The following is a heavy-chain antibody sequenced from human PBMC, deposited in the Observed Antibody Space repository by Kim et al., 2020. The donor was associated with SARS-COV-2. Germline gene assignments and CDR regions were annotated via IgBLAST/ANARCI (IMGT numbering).Heavy chain of an antibody. D-gene: IGHD3-3*01. CDR3: AKDRQDDFWSGLDP. Sequence: ADSVKGRFTISRDNAKNSLYLQMNSLRAEDTALYYCAKDRQDDFWSGLDPWGQGTLVTVSS. V-gene: IGHV3-9*01. J-gene: IGHJ5*02.